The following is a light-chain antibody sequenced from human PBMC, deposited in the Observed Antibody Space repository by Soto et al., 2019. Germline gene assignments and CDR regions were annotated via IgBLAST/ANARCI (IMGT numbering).Light chain of an antibody. CDR2: DAS. V-gene: IGKV1-5*01. CDR1: QSISSW. J-gene: IGKJ1*01. CDR3: QQYNSYSAT. Sequence: DIKMTQSPSTLSAYVGDRVTITCRASQSISSWLAWYQQKPGKAPKLLIYDASSLESGVPSRFSGSGSGTEFTLTISSLQPDDFATYYCQQYNSYSATFGQGAKV.